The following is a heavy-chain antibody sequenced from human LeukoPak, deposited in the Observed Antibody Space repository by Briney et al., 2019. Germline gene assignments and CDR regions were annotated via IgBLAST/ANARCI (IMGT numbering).Heavy chain of an antibody. CDR3: TTPTYYYDSSDILPFDY. CDR1: GFTFSGSA. V-gene: IGHV3-73*01. J-gene: IGHJ4*02. CDR2: IRSKVNSYAT. D-gene: IGHD3-22*01. Sequence: PGGSLKLSCAASGFTFSGSAMHWVRQASGKGLEWVGRIRSKVNSYATAYAASVKGRFTISRDDSKNMAYLQMYSLKTEDTAVYYCTTPTYYYDSSDILPFDYWGQGTLVTVSS.